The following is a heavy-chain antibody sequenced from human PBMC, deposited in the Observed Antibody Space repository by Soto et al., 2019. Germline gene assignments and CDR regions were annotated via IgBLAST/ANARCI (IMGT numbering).Heavy chain of an antibody. V-gene: IGHV4-39*01. D-gene: IGHD6-19*01. CDR3: ARGSRIAVAGNPFSDY. CDR1: VASISSSGSH. CDR2: IFNSGST. J-gene: IGHJ4*02. Sequence: SETLSLTCTVSVASISSSGSHWGWIRQPPGEGLEWIGTIFNSGSTYYNPSLKSRVTVSADTSKNQFSLKLRSVTAADTAVYYCARGSRIAVAGNPFSDYWGQGTLVTVSS.